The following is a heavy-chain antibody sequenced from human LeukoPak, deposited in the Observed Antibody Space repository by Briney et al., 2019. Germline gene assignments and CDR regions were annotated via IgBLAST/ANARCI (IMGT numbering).Heavy chain of an antibody. V-gene: IGHV3-23*01. Sequence: GGSLRLSCVASAFTFSSHAMSWVRQAPGKGLEWVSTISGSGGSTYYADSVKGRFTLSRDNSKNTLYLQMNSLRDEDTAVYYCAKKRGTPVTTIDIWGQGTMVTVSS. CDR2: ISGSGGST. CDR1: AFTFSSHA. CDR3: AKKRGTPVTTIDI. J-gene: IGHJ3*02. D-gene: IGHD4-17*01.